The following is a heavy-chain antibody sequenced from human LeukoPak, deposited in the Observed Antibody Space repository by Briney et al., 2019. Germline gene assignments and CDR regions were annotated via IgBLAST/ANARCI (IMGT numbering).Heavy chain of an antibody. CDR2: INPNSGGT. V-gene: IGHV1-2*02. J-gene: IGHJ5*02. Sequence: ASVKVSCKASGYTFTGYYMHWVRQAPGQGLEWMGWINPNSGGTNYAQKFQGGVTMTRDTSISTAYMELSRLRSDDTAVYYCARPHCSGGSCPNWFDPWGQGTLVTVSS. CDR3: ARPHCSGGSCPNWFDP. D-gene: IGHD2-15*01. CDR1: GYTFTGYY.